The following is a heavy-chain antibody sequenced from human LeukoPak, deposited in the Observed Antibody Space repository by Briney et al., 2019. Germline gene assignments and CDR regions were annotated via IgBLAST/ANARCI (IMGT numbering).Heavy chain of an antibody. CDR1: GYTFTNYA. J-gene: IGHJ5*02. Sequence: ASVKVSCKASGYTFTNYAMNWVRQAPGQGLEWMGWINTNAGNPTYAQGFTGRFVFSLDTSASTAYLQINSLKAEDTAVYYCARAYIAAAGITWFDPWGQGTLVTVSS. D-gene: IGHD6-13*01. CDR3: ARAYIAAAGITWFDP. V-gene: IGHV7-4-1*02. CDR2: INTNAGNP.